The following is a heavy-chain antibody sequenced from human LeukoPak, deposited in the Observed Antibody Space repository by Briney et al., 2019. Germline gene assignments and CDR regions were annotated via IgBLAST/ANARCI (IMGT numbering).Heavy chain of an antibody. D-gene: IGHD4-23*01. CDR1: GYTFTSYD. V-gene: IGHV1-8*01. Sequence: ASVKVSCKASGYTFTSYDINWVRQATGQGLEWMGWMNPNSGNTGYAQKFQGRVTMTRNTSISTAYMELSSLRSEDTAVYYCARAFYSAVAHFDYWGQGTLVTVSS. J-gene: IGHJ4*02. CDR3: ARAFYSAVAHFDY. CDR2: MNPNSGNT.